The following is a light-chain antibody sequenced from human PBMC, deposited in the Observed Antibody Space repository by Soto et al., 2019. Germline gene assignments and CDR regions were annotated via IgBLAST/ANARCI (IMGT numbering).Light chain of an antibody. V-gene: IGKV3-20*01. CDR2: AAS. CDR3: QHYGSSPRT. CDR1: QSLSINY. J-gene: IGKJ1*01. Sequence: EIVLTQSPGTLSLSPGEGATLSCRASQSLSINYLAWYQQKPGQAPRLLIYAASSRAAGLPDRFSGSGSGTDFTLTISRLEPEDFAVYYCQHYGSSPRTFGQGTKLEVK.